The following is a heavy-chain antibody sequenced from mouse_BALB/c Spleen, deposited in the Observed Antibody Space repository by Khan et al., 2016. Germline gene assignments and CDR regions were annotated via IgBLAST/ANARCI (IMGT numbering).Heavy chain of an antibody. Sequence: VQLKESGPGLVKPSQSLSLTCTVTGYSITSEFAWNWIRQFPGNKLEWMGYISYSGNTRYNPSLKSLISITRDTSRNQFFLQLNSVTTEDTAIYYCARKDYYDYDPFPYWGQGTLVTVSA. D-gene: IGHD2-4*01. CDR2: ISYSGNT. CDR1: GYSITSEFA. J-gene: IGHJ3*01. V-gene: IGHV3-2*02. CDR3: ARKDYYDYDPFPY.